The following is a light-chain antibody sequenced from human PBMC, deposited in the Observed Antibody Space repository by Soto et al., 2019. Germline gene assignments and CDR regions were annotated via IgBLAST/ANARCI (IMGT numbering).Light chain of an antibody. CDR1: QSVAPY. CDR3: QQRSVWPPIT. Sequence: EIILTQSPATLSLSPGERATLSCTASQSVAPYLLWYHQKPGQAPRLLISDVSKRDTGIPAGFSGTGYGSDFTLTISSLEPEDSAVYFCQQRSVWPPITFGQGTRLEIK. J-gene: IGKJ5*01. CDR2: DVS. V-gene: IGKV3-11*01.